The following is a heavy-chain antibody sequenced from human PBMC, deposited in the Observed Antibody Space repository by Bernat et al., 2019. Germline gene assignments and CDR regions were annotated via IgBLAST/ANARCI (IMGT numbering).Heavy chain of an antibody. CDR3: ARDWRGYGSRSSGFDY. Sequence: EVQLVESGGGLVQPGGSLRLSCAASGFTVSNNYMSWVRQAPGKGLEWVSLIYSGGSTYYADSVKGRFIISRDYSKNTVYLQMNSLRAEDTAVYYCARDWRGYGSRSSGFDYWGQGTLVTVSS. V-gene: IGHV3-66*01. J-gene: IGHJ4*02. CDR1: GFTVSNNY. CDR2: IYSGGST. D-gene: IGHD3-10*01.